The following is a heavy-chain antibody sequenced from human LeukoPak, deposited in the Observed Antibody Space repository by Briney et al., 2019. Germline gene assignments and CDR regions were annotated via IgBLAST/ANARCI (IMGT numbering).Heavy chain of an antibody. J-gene: IGHJ4*02. CDR1: GFTLNDNY. V-gene: IGHV3-11*01. D-gene: IGHD3-22*01. CDR2: ISSSGTSI. Sequence: GGSLRLSCAASGFTLNDNYMSWIRQAPGKGLEWISYISSSGTSIYYADSVKGRFSISRDNAKNSLYLQLNSLRAEDTAVYYCARRDYYDSSGYSFGHWGQGTLVTVSS. CDR3: ARRDYYDSSGYSFGH.